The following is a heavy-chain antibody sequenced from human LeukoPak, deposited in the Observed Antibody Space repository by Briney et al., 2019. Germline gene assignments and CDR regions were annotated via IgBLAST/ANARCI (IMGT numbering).Heavy chain of an antibody. CDR3: AKDSTGTTWNAFDI. D-gene: IGHD1-1*01. Sequence: GGSLRLSCAASGFTFSSYGMHWVRQAPGKGLEWVTFIRYDGSNKYYADSVKGRFTISRDNSKNTLYLQMNSLRAEDTAVYYCAKDSTGTTWNAFDIWGQGTMVTVSS. V-gene: IGHV3-30*02. CDR2: IRYDGSNK. CDR1: GFTFSSYG. J-gene: IGHJ3*02.